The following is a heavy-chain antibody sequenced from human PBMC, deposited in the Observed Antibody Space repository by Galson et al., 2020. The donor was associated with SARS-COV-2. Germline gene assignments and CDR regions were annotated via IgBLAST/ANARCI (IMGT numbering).Heavy chain of an antibody. V-gene: IGHV3-30*18. CDR2: LSSDGHEK. Sequence: GESLKISCVASGFIFSNYDMHWVRQAPGKGLEWVSTLSSDGHEKYSAASVKGRFSLSRGSSKNTMYLQMNSLRADDTAVYFCAKAVGTTPPSDYYMDVWGKGTTVTVSS. CDR1: GFIFSNYD. D-gene: IGHD2-15*01. CDR3: AKAVGTTPPSDYYMDV. J-gene: IGHJ6*03.